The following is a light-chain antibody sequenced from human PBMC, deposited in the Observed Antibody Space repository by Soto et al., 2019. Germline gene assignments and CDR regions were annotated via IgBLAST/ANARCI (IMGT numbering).Light chain of an antibody. Sequence: IQLTQSPSSLSASVGDKVTISCWVSQAINSALAWCQQRPGKAPMVLIYDASILESGVPSRFSGSGSGTDFTLTISSLQPEDFATYYCQQFNSYPLTFGGGTKVEIE. J-gene: IGKJ4*01. V-gene: IGKV1-13*02. CDR2: DAS. CDR1: QAINSA. CDR3: QQFNSYPLT.